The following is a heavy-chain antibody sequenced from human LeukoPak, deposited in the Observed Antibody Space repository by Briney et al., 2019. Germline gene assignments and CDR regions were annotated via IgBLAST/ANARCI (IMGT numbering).Heavy chain of an antibody. Sequence: SGTLSLTCAVSGGSISSSNWWSWVRQPPGKGLEWIGEIYHSGSTNYNPSLKSRVTISVDKSKNQFSLKLSSVTAADTAVYYCARAVWDYVWGSYRSGSAFDIWGQGTMVTVSS. D-gene: IGHD3-16*02. J-gene: IGHJ3*02. CDR1: GGSISSSNW. CDR2: IYHSGST. CDR3: ARAVWDYVWGSYRSGSAFDI. V-gene: IGHV4-4*02.